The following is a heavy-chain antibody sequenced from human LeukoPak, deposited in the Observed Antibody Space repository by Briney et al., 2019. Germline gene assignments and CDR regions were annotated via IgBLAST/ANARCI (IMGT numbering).Heavy chain of an antibody. J-gene: IGHJ3*02. Sequence: SETLSLTCAVYGGSFSGYYWSWIRQPPGKGLEWIGEINHSGSTNYNPSLKSRVTISVDTSKNQFSLKLSSVTAADTAVYYRARGRTRIVATITFLRSFDIWGQGTMVTVSS. CDR2: INHSGST. D-gene: IGHD5-12*01. CDR1: GGSFSGYY. V-gene: IGHV4-34*01. CDR3: ARGRTRIVATITFLRSFDI.